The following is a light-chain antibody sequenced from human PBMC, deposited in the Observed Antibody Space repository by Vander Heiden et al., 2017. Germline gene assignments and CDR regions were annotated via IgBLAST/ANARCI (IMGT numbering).Light chain of an antibody. J-gene: IGLJ3*02. CDR3: SSYTISISWV. CDR1: SSAVRPVNS. V-gene: IGLV2-14*01. Sequence: SALSLPDPVSESPGQSLPIFCTGTSSAVRPVNSVSWYHQPPGLVPKLMIYESSSRHSGVSNRFSGSKAGNTASLTIAGLQAEDEADYFCSSYTISISWVFGGGTKLTVL. CDR2: ESS.